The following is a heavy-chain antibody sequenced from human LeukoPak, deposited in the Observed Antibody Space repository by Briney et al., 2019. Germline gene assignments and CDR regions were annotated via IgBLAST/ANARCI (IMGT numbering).Heavy chain of an antibody. CDR1: GFSFSLYA. D-gene: IGHD1-26*01. CDR2: ISGSGGST. Sequence: GGSLRLSCAASGFSFSLYAMSWVRQAPGKGLEWVSAISGSGGSTYYADSVKGRFTISRDNSKNTLYLQMNSLRAEDTAVYYCAGSGSYSGYYYYYMDVWGKGTTVTVSS. V-gene: IGHV3-23*01. CDR3: AGSGSYSGYYYYYMDV. J-gene: IGHJ6*03.